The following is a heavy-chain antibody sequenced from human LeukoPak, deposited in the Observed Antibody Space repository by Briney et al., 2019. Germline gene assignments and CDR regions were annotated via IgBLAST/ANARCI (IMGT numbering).Heavy chain of an antibody. Sequence: ASETLSLTCTVSGFSINSNTYYWTWIRQPPGKGLEWIGYVYYTGNTNYNPSLKSRVTISLDTSRSRFSLQLSSVTAADTAIYYCARRARATGGGDYFDYWGQGTLVTVSS. CDR1: GFSINSNTYY. J-gene: IGHJ4*02. CDR3: ARRARATGGGDYFDY. CDR2: VYYTGNT. V-gene: IGHV4-61*05. D-gene: IGHD2-15*01.